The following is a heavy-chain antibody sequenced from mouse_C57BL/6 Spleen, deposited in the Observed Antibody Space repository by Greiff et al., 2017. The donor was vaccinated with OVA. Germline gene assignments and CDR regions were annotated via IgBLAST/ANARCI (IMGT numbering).Heavy chain of an antibody. CDR3: AREGYGSSSFAY. J-gene: IGHJ3*01. CDR1: GYTFTSYW. V-gene: IGHV1-55*01. Sequence: VQLQQPGAELVKPGASVKMSCKASGYTFTSYWITWVKQRPGQGLEWIGDIYPGSGSTNYNEKFKSKAPLTVDTSSSTAYMQLSSLTSEDSAVYYCAREGYGSSSFAYWGQGTLVTVSA. D-gene: IGHD1-1*01. CDR2: IYPGSGST.